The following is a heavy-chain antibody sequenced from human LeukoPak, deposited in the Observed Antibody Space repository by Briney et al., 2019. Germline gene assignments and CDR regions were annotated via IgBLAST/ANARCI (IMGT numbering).Heavy chain of an antibody. Sequence: SETLSLTCTVSGGSISSSSYYWGWIRQPPGKGLEWIGSIYYSGCTYYNPSLKSRVTISVDTSKNQFSLKLSSVTAADTAVYYCARIPRFGVVNACWGQGTLVTVSS. CDR1: GGSISSSSYY. V-gene: IGHV4-39*01. J-gene: IGHJ4*02. CDR2: IYYSGCT. D-gene: IGHD3-3*01. CDR3: ARIPRFGVVNAC.